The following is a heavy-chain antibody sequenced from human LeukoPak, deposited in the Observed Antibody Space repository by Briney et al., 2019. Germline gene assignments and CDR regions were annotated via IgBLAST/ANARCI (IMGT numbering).Heavy chain of an antibody. J-gene: IGHJ5*02. V-gene: IGHV4-34*01. CDR1: GGSFSGYY. CDR2: INHSGSA. Sequence: SETLSLTCAVYGGSFSGYYWTWIRQPPGKGLEWIGEINHSGSANYNPSLKSRVTISVDTSKNQFSLKLSSVPAADTAVYYCAENLPVTPKLRNGFAPGGRETLVPVSS. CDR3: AENLPVTPKLRNGFAP. D-gene: IGHD4-17*01.